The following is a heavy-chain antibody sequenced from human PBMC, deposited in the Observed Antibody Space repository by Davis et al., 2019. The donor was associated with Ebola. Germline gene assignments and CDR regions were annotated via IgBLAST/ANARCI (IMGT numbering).Heavy chain of an antibody. Sequence: PGGFLRLSCKGSGYSFSSYWISWVRQMPGKGLEWMGRVDPSDSYTNYSPSFQGHVTISADRSISTAYLHWSSLKASDTAIYYCVRHAYSSSHDIDYWGQGTLVTVSS. J-gene: IGHJ4*02. CDR2: VDPSDSYT. CDR3: VRHAYSSSHDIDY. V-gene: IGHV5-10-1*01. D-gene: IGHD6-13*01. CDR1: GYSFSSYW.